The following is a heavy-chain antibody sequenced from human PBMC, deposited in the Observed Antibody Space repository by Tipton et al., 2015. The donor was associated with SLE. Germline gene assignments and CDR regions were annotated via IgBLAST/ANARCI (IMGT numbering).Heavy chain of an antibody. CDR3: ARDSIGYCSGGSCSDAFDI. V-gene: IGHV3-53*04. J-gene: IGHJ3*02. CDR1: GFTVSSNY. D-gene: IGHD2-15*01. Sequence: SMRLSCAASGFTVSSNYMSWVRQAPGKGLEWVSVIYSGGSTYHADSVKGRFTISSHNSKNTLYLQMNSLRAEDTAVYYWARDSIGYCSGGSCSDAFDIWGQGTMVTVSS. CDR2: IYSGGST.